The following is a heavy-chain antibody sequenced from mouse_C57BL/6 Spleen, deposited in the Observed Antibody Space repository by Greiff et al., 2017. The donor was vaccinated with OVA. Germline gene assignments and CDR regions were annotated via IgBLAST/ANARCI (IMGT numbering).Heavy chain of an antibody. CDR2: ISYDGSN. CDR3: ARDDGNYPYAMDY. Sequence: EVHLVESGPGLVKPSQSLSLTCSVTGYSITSGYYWNWIRQFPGNKLEWMGYISYDGSNNYNPSLKNRISITRDTSKNQFFLKLNSVTTEDTATYYCARDDGNYPYAMDYWGQGTSVTVSS. J-gene: IGHJ4*01. V-gene: IGHV3-6*01. D-gene: IGHD2-1*01. CDR1: GYSITSGYY.